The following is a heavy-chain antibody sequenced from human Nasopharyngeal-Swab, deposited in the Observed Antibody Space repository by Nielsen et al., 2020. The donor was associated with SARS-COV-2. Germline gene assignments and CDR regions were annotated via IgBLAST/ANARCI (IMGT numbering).Heavy chain of an antibody. D-gene: IGHD6-13*01. CDR1: GDSIAYSTFY. Sequence: SDTLSLTCTVSGDSIAYSTFYWGWIRQPPGKGLEWIGKIYYNGNTYQNPSLKSRLTISVDKSKNQFSLQLSTVTAADTAVYYCVRSSSWYYFDYWAQGTQVTVSS. J-gene: IGHJ4*02. CDR2: IYYNGNT. CDR3: VRSSSWYYFDY. V-gene: IGHV4-39*01.